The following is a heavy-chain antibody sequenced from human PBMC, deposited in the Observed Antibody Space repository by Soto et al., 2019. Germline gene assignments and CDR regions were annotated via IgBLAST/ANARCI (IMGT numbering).Heavy chain of an antibody. CDR3: ARGFLYCSDGACYVDS. D-gene: IGHD2-15*01. CDR1: GYTFSNFG. V-gene: IGHV1-18*01. J-gene: IGHJ4*02. Sequence: GASVKVSCKASGYTFSNFGLSWVRQAPGQGLEWMGWISPSNGQTIYAQNFHGRLTLTRDSSISTTYLELSSLTSDDTAVYYCARGFLYCSDGACYVDSWGQGTLVTVSS. CDR2: ISPSNGQT.